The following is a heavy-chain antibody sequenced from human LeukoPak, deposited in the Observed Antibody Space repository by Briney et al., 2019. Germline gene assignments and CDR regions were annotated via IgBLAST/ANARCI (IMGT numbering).Heavy chain of an antibody. Sequence: SETLSLTCAVSGGSISSSSYYWGWIRQPPGKGLEWIGSIYYSGSTYYNPSLKSRVTISVDTSKNQFSLKLSSVTAADTAVYYCGSSSVVAATGFDPWGQGTLVTVSS. CDR1: GGSISSSSYY. J-gene: IGHJ5*02. V-gene: IGHV4-39*01. CDR2: IYYSGST. CDR3: GSSSVVAATGFDP. D-gene: IGHD2-15*01.